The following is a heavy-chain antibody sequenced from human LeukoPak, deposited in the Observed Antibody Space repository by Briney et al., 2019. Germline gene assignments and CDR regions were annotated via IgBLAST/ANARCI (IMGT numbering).Heavy chain of an antibody. Sequence: SETLSLTCAVYGGSFSGYYWSWIRQPPGKGLEWIGEINHSGSTNYNPSLKSRVTISVDTSKNQFSLKQSSVTAADTAVYYCARGLRVGYYYYYMDVWGKGTTVTISS. V-gene: IGHV4-34*01. D-gene: IGHD4-17*01. CDR2: INHSGST. J-gene: IGHJ6*03. CDR1: GGSFSGYY. CDR3: ARGLRVGYYYYYMDV.